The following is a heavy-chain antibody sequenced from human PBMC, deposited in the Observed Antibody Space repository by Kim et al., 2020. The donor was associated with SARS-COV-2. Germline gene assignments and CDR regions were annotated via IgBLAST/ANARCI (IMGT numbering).Heavy chain of an antibody. D-gene: IGHD6-19*01. Sequence: SETLSLTCTVSGGSISSYYWSWIRQPPGKGLEWIGYIYYSGSTNYNPSLKSRVTISVDTSKNQFSLKLSSVTAADTAVYYCARGSVWYGGYFDYWGQGTLVTVSS. CDR3: ARGSVWYGGYFDY. CDR1: GGSISSYY. V-gene: IGHV4-59*01. CDR2: IYYSGST. J-gene: IGHJ4*02.